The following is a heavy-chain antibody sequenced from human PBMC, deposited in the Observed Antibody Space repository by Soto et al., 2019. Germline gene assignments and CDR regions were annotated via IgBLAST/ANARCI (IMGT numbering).Heavy chain of an antibody. J-gene: IGHJ6*03. V-gene: IGHV4-59*08. CDR3: ARTYSNYAYYYYYMDF. D-gene: IGHD4-4*01. CDR2: IYYSGST. CDR1: GGSISSYY. Sequence: SETLSLTCTVSGGSISSYYWSWIRQPPGKGLEWIGYIYYSGSTNYNPSLKSRVTISVDTSKNQFSLKLSSVTAADTAVYYCARTYSNYAYYYYYMDFWGKGTTVTVSS.